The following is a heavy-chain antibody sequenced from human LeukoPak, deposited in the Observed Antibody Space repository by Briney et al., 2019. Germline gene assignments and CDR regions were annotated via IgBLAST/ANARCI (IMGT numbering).Heavy chain of an antibody. Sequence: SETLSLTCTVSGGSISSSSYFWGWIRQPPGKGLEWIGTIYYTGTTYYNPSLKSRVTISVDTSKNQCSLKLTSVTAADTAVYYCARRSNPGDFRWFDPWGQGTLVTVSS. CDR1: GGSISSSSYF. D-gene: IGHD4-17*01. J-gene: IGHJ5*02. CDR3: ARRSNPGDFRWFDP. V-gene: IGHV4-39*07. CDR2: IYYTGTT.